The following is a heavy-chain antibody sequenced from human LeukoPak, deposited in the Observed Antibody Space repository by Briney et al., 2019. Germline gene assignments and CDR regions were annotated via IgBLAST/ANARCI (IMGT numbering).Heavy chain of an antibody. D-gene: IGHD5-24*01. CDR3: AREGGYNRYVDY. CDR2: TYYTGST. J-gene: IGHJ4*02. Sequence: PSETLSLTCTVSGGSISSYYWSWIRQPPGKGLEWIGYTYYTGSTKYNASLKSRVTISLDTSKNQFSLKLSPVTAADTAVYYCAREGGYNRYVDYWGQGTLVTVSS. V-gene: IGHV4-59*01. CDR1: GGSISSYY.